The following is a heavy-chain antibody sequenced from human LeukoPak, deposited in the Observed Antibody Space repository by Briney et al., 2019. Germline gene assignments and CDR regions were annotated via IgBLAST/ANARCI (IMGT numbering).Heavy chain of an antibody. CDR2: INPNSGGT. J-gene: IGHJ4*02. CDR1: GYTFTGYY. V-gene: IGHV1-2*02. Sequence: ASVKVSCKASGYTFTGYYMHWVRQAPGQGLEWMGWINPNSGGTNYAQKFQGRVTMTRDTSISTAYMELSRLRSDDTAVYYCARVGVATIREYYFDYWGQGTLVTVSS. D-gene: IGHD5-12*01. CDR3: ARVGVATIREYYFDY.